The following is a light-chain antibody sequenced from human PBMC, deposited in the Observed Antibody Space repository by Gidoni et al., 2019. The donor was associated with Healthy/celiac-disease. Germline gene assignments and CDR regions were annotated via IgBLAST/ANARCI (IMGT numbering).Light chain of an antibody. V-gene: IGKV2-28*01. J-gene: IGKJ4*01. CDR1: QSLLHSNGYNY. CDR3: MQALQPALT. Sequence: DIVMTQSPLSLPVTPGEPASISCRSSQSLLHSNGYNYLDRYLQKPGQSPQLLIYLGSNRASGVPDRFSGSGSGTDFTLKISRVEAEDVGVYYCMQALQPALTFGGGTKVEIK. CDR2: LGS.